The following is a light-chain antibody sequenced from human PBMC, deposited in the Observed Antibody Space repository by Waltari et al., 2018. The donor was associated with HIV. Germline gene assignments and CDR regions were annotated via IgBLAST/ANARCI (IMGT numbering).Light chain of an antibody. V-gene: IGKV1-33*01. J-gene: IGKJ4*01. Sequence: DIQMTQSPSSLSASVGDRVTITRQASQDISNYLNWYQQKPGKAPKLLIYDASNLETGVPSRFSGGASGTDFTFTISSLQPEDIATYYCQQYDNLLSLAFGGGTKVEIK. CDR3: QQYDNLLSLA. CDR1: QDISNY. CDR2: DAS.